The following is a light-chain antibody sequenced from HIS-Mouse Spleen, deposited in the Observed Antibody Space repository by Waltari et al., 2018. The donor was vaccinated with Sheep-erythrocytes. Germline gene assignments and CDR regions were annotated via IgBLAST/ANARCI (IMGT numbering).Light chain of an antibody. V-gene: IGLV2-11*01. J-gene: IGLJ1*01. CDR1: SSDAGRYNY. CDR3: CSYAGSYNHV. Sequence: QSALTQPRSVSGSPGQSVTISCTGTSSDAGRYNYLSWYQQHPGKAPKLMIYDVSKRPSGVPDCFSGSKSGNTASLTISGLQAEDEADYYCCSYAGSYNHVFATGTKVTVL. CDR2: DVS.